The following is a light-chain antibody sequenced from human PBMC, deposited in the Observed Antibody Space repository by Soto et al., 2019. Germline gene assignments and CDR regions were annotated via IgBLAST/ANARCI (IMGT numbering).Light chain of an antibody. Sequence: QSVLTQPASVSASPGQSITISCTGSSSDINSYKFVSWYQVLPGKAPKLIIYEDDYRPPEISSRFSASKSGNTASLTISGVQLEDDSHYFCCSYTNANTWVFGGGTKLTVL. CDR3: CSYTNANTWV. V-gene: IGLV2-14*01. CDR1: SSDINSYKF. CDR2: EDD. J-gene: IGLJ3*02.